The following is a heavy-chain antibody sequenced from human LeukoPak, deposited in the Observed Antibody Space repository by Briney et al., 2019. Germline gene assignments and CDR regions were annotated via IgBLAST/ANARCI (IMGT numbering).Heavy chain of an antibody. Sequence: GGSLRLSCAVSGFTVNSHYMSWVRQAPGKELEWVAVLYTTGLTYYAESVKGRFTISRDTSRNTLFLQMNSPRVEDTAVYYCAKGGKWDVTPFDYWGQGTLVTVSS. D-gene: IGHD1-26*01. CDR3: AKGGKWDVTPFDY. J-gene: IGHJ4*02. CDR1: GFTVNSHY. V-gene: IGHV3-53*01. CDR2: LYTTGLT.